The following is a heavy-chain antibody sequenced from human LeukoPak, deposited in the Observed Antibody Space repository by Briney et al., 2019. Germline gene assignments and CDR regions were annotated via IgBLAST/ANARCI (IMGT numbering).Heavy chain of an antibody. CDR2: TYYRSKWYN. CDR1: GDSVSSNSGS. Sequence: PSQTLSLTCAISGDSVSSNSGSWNWIRQSPSRGLEWLGRTYYRSKWYNDYAVSVKSRITINPDTSKNQFSLHLNSVTPEDTAVYYCARGAVWDPGAFDIWGQGTMVTVSS. V-gene: IGHV6-1*01. J-gene: IGHJ3*02. D-gene: IGHD1-26*01. CDR3: ARGAVWDPGAFDI.